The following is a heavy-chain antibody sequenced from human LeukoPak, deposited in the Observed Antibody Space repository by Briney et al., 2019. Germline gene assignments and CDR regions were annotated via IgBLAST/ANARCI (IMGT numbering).Heavy chain of an antibody. D-gene: IGHD1-26*01. CDR1: GFTLSNYA. J-gene: IGHJ4*02. Sequence: GGTLRLSCAVSGFTLSNYAMSWVRQAPGKGLEWVSAISGSGGSTYYADSVKGRFTVSRDNSKNTLYLQMNSLRAEDTAVYYCAKASLSGSRLPVYDYWGQGTLVTVST. V-gene: IGHV3-23*01. CDR3: AKASLSGSRLPVYDY. CDR2: ISGSGGST.